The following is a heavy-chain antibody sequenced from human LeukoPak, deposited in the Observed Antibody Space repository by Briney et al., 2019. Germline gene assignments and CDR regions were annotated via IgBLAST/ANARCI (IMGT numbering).Heavy chain of an antibody. CDR1: GFTFGSRW. Sequence: PGGSLRLSCAVSGFTFGSRWMHWVRPAPGKGLVWVALIKDDGSTTNYADSVKDRFTASRDDAKNTVYLQMSSLRAEDTAVYYCHPLAYVTNWGQGTLVTVSS. D-gene: IGHD2-8*01. J-gene: IGHJ4*02. CDR3: HPLAYVTN. V-gene: IGHV3-74*01. CDR2: IKDDGSTT.